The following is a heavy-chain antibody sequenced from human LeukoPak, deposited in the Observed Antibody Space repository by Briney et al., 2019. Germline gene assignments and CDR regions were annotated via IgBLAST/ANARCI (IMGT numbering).Heavy chain of an antibody. CDR3: ASSTQISKYADY. J-gene: IGHJ4*02. Sequence: VGSLRLSCAASGFTVSTTYMSWVRQAPGKGLEWVSRINSDGSITTYADSVRGRFTISRDNAKSTLYLQMNSLRAEDTAVYYCASSTQISKYADYWGQGALVTVSS. CDR1: GFTVSTTY. V-gene: IGHV3-74*01. D-gene: IGHD2-2*01. CDR2: INSDGSIT.